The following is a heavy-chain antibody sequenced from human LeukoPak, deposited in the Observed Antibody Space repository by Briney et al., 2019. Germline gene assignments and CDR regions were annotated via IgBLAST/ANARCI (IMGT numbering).Heavy chain of an antibody. Sequence: SETLSLTCTVSGGSISSSSYYWGWIRQPPGKGLEWIGSIYYSGSTYYNPSLKSRVTISVDTSKNQFSLKLSSVTAADTAVYYCARSLFTGYPHSYYFDYWGQGTLVTVSS. D-gene: IGHD3-16*01. CDR2: IYYSGST. CDR3: ARSLFTGYPHSYYFDY. CDR1: GGSISSSSYY. J-gene: IGHJ4*02. V-gene: IGHV4-39*01.